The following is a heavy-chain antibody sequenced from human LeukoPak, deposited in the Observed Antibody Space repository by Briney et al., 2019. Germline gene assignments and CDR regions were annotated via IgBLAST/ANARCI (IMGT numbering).Heavy chain of an antibody. J-gene: IGHJ3*02. CDR3: ARSITIFGVVPDAFDI. CDR1: GYSFTSYW. Sequence: GGSLQISCKGSGYSFTSYWIGWVRPVPGKGLEWMGIIYPGDSDTRYSPSFQGQVTISADKSISTAYLQWSSLKASDTAMYYCARSITIFGVVPDAFDIWGQGTMVTVSS. CDR2: IYPGDSDT. V-gene: IGHV5-51*01. D-gene: IGHD3-3*01.